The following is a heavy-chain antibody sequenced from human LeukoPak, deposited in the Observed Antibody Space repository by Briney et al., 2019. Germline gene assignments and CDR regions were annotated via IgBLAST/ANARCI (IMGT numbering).Heavy chain of an antibody. Sequence: SETLSLTCAVSGSSLSSGGSSWSWIRQPPGKGLEWIGYIYHSGSTYYNPSLKSRVTISVDRSKNQFSLKLSSVTAADTAVYYCARGVGYSYGYNWFDPWGQGTLVTVSS. CDR1: GSSLSSGGSS. J-gene: IGHJ5*02. CDR3: ARGVGYSYGYNWFDP. V-gene: IGHV4-30-2*01. D-gene: IGHD5-18*01. CDR2: IYHSGST.